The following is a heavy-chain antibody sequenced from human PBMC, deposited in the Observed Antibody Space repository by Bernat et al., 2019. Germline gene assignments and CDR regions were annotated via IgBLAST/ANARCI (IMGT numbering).Heavy chain of an antibody. CDR3: ATERYGGDPDAMYYYYGMDV. Sequence: QVQLVESGGGVVQPGRSLRLSCAASGFTFSSYGMHWVRQAPGKGLEWVAVIWYDGSNKYYADSVKGRFTISRDNSKNTLYLQMNSLRAEDTAVYYCATERYGGDPDAMYYYYGMDVWGQGTTVTVSS. CDR1: GFTFSSYG. CDR2: IWYDGSNK. V-gene: IGHV3-33*01. D-gene: IGHD2-2*01. J-gene: IGHJ6*02.